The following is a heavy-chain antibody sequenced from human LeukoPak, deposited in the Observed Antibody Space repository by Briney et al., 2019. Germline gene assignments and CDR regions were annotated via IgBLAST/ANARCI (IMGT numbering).Heavy chain of an antibody. D-gene: IGHD5-24*01. J-gene: IGHJ6*02. CDR1: GFTFSSYW. CDR2: IKQDGSEK. CDR3: AGGRDGYNWEFDGMDV. Sequence: GGSLRLSCAASGFTFSSYWMSWVRQAPGKGLEWVANIKQDGSEKYYVDSVKGRFTISRDTAKNSLYLQMNSLRAEDTAVYYCAGGRDGYNWEFDGMDVWGQGTTVTVSS. V-gene: IGHV3-7*01.